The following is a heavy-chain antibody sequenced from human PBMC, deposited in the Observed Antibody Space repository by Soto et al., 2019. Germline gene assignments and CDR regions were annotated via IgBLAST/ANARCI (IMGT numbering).Heavy chain of an antibody. CDR3: ARGTFRGYSYGYYFDY. CDR1: GGSMSSYY. Sequence: SDTLSLTCTVSGGSMSSYYWSWIRQPPGRGLEWIGFIYYAGSTKYNPSLNSRVTISVDTSKNQFSLNLTSVTAADTAAYYCARGTFRGYSYGYYFDYLGQGALVTGSS. J-gene: IGHJ4*02. V-gene: IGHV4-59*12. D-gene: IGHD5-18*01. CDR2: IYYAGST.